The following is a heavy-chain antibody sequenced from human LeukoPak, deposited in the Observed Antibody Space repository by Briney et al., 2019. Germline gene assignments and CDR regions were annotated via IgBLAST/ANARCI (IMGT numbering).Heavy chain of an antibody. CDR1: GGSISSSSYY. D-gene: IGHD3-3*01. V-gene: IGHV4-39*07. J-gene: IGHJ6*03. Sequence: SETLSLTCTVSGGSISSSSYYWGWIRQPPGRGLEWIGSIYYSGSTYYNPSLKSRVTISVDTSKNQFSLKLSSVTAADTAVYYCARGRYDFWSGSPVGYYYYMDVWGKGTTVTVSS. CDR3: ARGRYDFWSGSPVGYYYYMDV. CDR2: IYYSGST.